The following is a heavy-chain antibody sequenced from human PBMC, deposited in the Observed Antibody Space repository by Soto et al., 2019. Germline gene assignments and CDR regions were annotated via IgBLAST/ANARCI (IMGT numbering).Heavy chain of an antibody. J-gene: IGHJ4*02. Sequence: QVQLVQSGAEVRKPGASVKLSCKASGYTFTNYAITWVRRAPGQGLEWMGWINVYNYDINYAQRFHDRVSMTTDTSTNTAYMELRSLRSDDTAVYYCVRDSLGGPLVATIHLDLWGQGTLVTVSS. V-gene: IGHV1-18*04. CDR2: INVYNYDI. D-gene: IGHD5-12*01. CDR3: VRDSLGGPLVATIHLDL. CDR1: GYTFTNYA.